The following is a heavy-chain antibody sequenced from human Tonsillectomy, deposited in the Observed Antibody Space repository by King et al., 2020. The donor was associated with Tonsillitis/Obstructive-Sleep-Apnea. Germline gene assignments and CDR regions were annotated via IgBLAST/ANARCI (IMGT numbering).Heavy chain of an antibody. V-gene: IGHV4-34*01. Sequence: VQLQQWGAGLLKPSETLSLTCAVYGGSLSGYYWGWIRQPPGKGLEWIGEINDSGGTNYNPSLESRLTISVDTSKNQFSLNLSSATAANTAVYYCARRSYNYNAMDVWGQGTAVTVSS. CDR2: INDSGGT. J-gene: IGHJ6*02. CDR3: ARRSYNYNAMDV. CDR1: GGSLSGYY.